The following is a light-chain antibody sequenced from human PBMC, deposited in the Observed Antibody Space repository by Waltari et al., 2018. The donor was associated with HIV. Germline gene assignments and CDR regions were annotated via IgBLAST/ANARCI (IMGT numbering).Light chain of an antibody. Sequence: QSVLTQPPSASGTPGQRVTISCSGSSSNIGSNFVYWYQQLPGTAPKLLIYRNNQRPSGVPDRFSASKSGTSATLGITGLQTGDEADYYCATWDDSLNGVIFGGGTKLTAL. J-gene: IGLJ2*01. CDR1: SSNIGSNF. CDR3: ATWDDSLNGVI. V-gene: IGLV1-44*01. CDR2: RNN.